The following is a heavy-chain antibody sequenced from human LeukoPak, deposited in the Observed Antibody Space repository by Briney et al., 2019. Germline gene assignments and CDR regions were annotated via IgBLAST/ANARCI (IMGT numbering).Heavy chain of an antibody. D-gene: IGHD3-16*01. CDR2: IYYSGTT. V-gene: IGHV4-59*01. CDR3: ARGGWGWFDP. Sequence: SETLSLTCTVSGGSISSYYWSWIRQPPGKGLEWIGYIYYSGTTNYNPSLKSRVTISVDTSENQFSLKLRSVTAADTAVYYCARGGWGWFDPWGQGTLVTVSS. J-gene: IGHJ5*02. CDR1: GGSISSYY.